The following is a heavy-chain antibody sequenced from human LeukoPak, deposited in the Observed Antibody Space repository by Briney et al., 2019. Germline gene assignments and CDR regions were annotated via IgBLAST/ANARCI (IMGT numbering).Heavy chain of an antibody. CDR1: GFTFSSYG. D-gene: IGHD3-3*01. J-gene: IGHJ4*02. V-gene: IGHV3-33*06. CDR3: AKGTVRFLEWGQRGYFDY. Sequence: GGSLRLSCAASGFTFSSYGMHWVRQAPGKGLEWVAVIWYDGSNKYYADSVKGRFTISRDNSKNTLYLQMNSLRAEDTAVYYCAKGTVRFLEWGQRGYFDYWGQGALVTVSS. CDR2: IWYDGSNK.